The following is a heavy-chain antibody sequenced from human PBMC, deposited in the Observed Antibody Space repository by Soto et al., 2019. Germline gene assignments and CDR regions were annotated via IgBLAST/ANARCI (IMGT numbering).Heavy chain of an antibody. CDR1: GFTFSDHY. D-gene: IGHD2-15*01. V-gene: IGHV3-72*01. CDR3: ARDGAAAAHGAFDI. Sequence: EVQLVESGGGLVQPGGSLRLSCAASGFTFSDHYMDWVRQAPGKGLEWVGRTRNKANSYTTEYAASVKGRFTISRDDSKNSLYLQMNSLKTEDTAVYYCARDGAAAAHGAFDIWGQGTMVTVSS. CDR2: TRNKANSYTT. J-gene: IGHJ3*02.